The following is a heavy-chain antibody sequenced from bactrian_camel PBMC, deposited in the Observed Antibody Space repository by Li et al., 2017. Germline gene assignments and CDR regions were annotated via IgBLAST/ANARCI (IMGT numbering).Heavy chain of an antibody. V-gene: IGHV3S9*01. J-gene: IGHJ4*01. CDR2: IGGDGRI. CDR3: SLSRYCNQGYPVDAGQ. Sequence: QVQLVESGGDSVQAGGSLRLSCVAYGFTYRAYCIGWFRQVPGKGREGVATIGGDGRIDYADSVKGRFTISRDNAKNQVYLQMDSLKPEDTAMYYCSLSRYCNQGYPVDAGQWGQGTQVTVS. CDR1: GFTYRAYC. D-gene: IGHD6*01.